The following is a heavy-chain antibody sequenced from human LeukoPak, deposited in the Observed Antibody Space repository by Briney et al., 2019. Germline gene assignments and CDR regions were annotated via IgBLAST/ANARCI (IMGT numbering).Heavy chain of an antibody. CDR2: ISNDARRK. CDR1: GFTFSKSG. Sequence: HPGGSLRLSCAASGFTFSKSGMHWVRQSPGKGLEWVAMISNDARRKEYIDSVKGRFTISRDDSKNTFSLQMNSLRPEDTAVYYCAKDRSQSYAFENWGQGTMVTVSS. CDR3: AKDRSQSYAFEN. V-gene: IGHV3-30*18. J-gene: IGHJ3*02. D-gene: IGHD1-14*01.